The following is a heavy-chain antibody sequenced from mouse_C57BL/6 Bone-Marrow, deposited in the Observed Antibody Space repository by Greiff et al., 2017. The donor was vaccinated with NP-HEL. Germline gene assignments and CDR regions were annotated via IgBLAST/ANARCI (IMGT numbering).Heavy chain of an antibody. D-gene: IGHD1-1*01. CDR3: ARGVFYYPWYFDV. Sequence: VQLQQSGPELVKPGASVKISCKASGYTFTDYYMNWVKQSHGKSLEWIGDINPNNGGTSYNQKFKGKATLTVDKSSSTAYMELRSLTSEDSAVYYCARGVFYYPWYFDVWGKGTTVTVSS. CDR1: GYTFTDYY. V-gene: IGHV1-26*01. CDR2: INPNNGGT. J-gene: IGHJ1*03.